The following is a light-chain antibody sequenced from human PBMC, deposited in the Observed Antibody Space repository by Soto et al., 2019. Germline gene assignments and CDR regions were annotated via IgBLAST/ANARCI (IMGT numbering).Light chain of an antibody. Sequence: QSVLTQPPSVSGAPGQRVTISCTGSSSNIGAGYNVHWYQQLPGTAPKLLIYGNTNRPSGVPDRFSGSKSGTSASLAITGLQADDEADYDCQSYDSSLSGSGVFGGGTKLTVL. CDR3: QSYDSSLSGSGV. CDR1: SSNIGAGYN. J-gene: IGLJ2*01. V-gene: IGLV1-40*01. CDR2: GNT.